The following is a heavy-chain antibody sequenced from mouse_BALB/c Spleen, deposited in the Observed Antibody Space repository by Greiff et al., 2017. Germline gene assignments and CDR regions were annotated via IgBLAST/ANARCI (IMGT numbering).Heavy chain of an antibody. Sequence: DVMLVESGGGLVKPGGSLKLSCAASGFTFSSYTMSWVRQTPEKRLEWVATISSGGSYTYYPDSVKGRFTISRDNAKNTLYLQMSSLKSEDTAMYYCTRDGGAWFAYWGQGTLVTVSA. J-gene: IGHJ3*01. CDR3: TRDGGAWFAY. V-gene: IGHV5-6-4*01. CDR1: GFTFSSYT. CDR2: ISSGGSYT.